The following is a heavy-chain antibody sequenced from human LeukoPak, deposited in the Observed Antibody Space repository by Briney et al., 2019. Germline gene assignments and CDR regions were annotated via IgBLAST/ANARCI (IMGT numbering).Heavy chain of an antibody. V-gene: IGHV3-23*01. D-gene: IGHD3-16*02. CDR3: SSLDAYAFDI. Sequence: GASLRLSCAASGFTFSSYAMSWVRQAPGKGLEWVSTISGSGGSTYYADSVKGRFTLSRDNSKNTLYLQMNSPRAEDTAVYYCSSLDAYAFDIWGQGTMVTVSS. J-gene: IGHJ3*02. CDR2: ISGSGGST. CDR1: GFTFSSYA.